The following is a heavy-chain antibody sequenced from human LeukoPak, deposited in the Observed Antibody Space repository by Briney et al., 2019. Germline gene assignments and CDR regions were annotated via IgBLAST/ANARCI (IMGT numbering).Heavy chain of an antibody. Sequence: ASVKVSCTASGSTFTVYYMHWVRQAPGQGLEWMGWINPNSGGTNYAQKFQGRVTMTRDTSTSTVYMDLNSVRSEDTAMYYCARDRSHRYYHSTGYAFDYWGQGTLVTVSS. CDR3: ARDRSHRYYHSTGYAFDY. CDR1: GSTFTVYY. D-gene: IGHD3-22*01. CDR2: INPNSGGT. V-gene: IGHV1-2*02. J-gene: IGHJ4*02.